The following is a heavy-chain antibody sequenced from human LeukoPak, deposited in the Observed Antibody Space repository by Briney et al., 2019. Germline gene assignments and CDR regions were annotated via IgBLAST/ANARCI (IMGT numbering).Heavy chain of an antibody. V-gene: IGHV3-30*02. CDR2: IRYDGSDK. D-gene: IGHD4-17*01. CDR3: AKDTTTVTSQGDY. J-gene: IGHJ4*02. Sequence: HPGGSLRLSCAASGFIFSSYGMHWVRQAPGKGLEWVVFIRYDGSDKYYADSVKGRFTISRDSSNNTLYLQMNSLRAEDTAVYYCAKDTTTVTSQGDYWGQGTLVTVSS. CDR1: GFIFSSYG.